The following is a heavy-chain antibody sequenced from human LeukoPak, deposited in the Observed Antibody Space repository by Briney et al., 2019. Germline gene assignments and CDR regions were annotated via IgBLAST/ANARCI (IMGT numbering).Heavy chain of an antibody. J-gene: IGHJ4*02. CDR3: ARGIDSTYFDY. CDR2: IIPIFGTA. D-gene: IGHD2/OR15-2a*01. Sequence: ASVKVSCKASGGTFSSYAICWARQAPGQGLEWMGGIIPIFGTANYAQKFQGRVTITADESTSTAYMELSSLRSEDTAVYYCARGIDSTYFDYWGQGTLVTVSS. CDR1: GGTFSSYA. V-gene: IGHV1-69*13.